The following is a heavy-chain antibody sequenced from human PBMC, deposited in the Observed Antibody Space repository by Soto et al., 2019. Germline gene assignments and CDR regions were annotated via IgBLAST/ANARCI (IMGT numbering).Heavy chain of an antibody. V-gene: IGHV4-59*01. CDR3: AGSGLMGIAARPFSENWFDP. D-gene: IGHD6-6*01. CDR1: GGSISSYY. CDR2: IYYSGST. J-gene: IGHJ5*02. Sequence: QVQLQESGPGLVKPSETLSLTCTVSGGSISSYYWSWIRQPPGKGLEWIGYIYYSGSTNYNPSLKSRVTISVDTSKNQFSLKLSSVTAADTAVYYCAGSGLMGIAARPFSENWFDPWGQGTLVTVSS.